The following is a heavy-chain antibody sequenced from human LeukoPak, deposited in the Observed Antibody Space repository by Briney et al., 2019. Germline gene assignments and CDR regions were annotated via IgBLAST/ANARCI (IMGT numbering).Heavy chain of an antibody. Sequence: PGGSLRLSCAASGFTFSNYGVHWVRQAPGKGLEWVAVISYDGSNKYYADSVRGRFTISRDNSKNTLYLQMNSLTTEDTAVYFCAKEGKDSSSWSSFDYWGQGTLVTVSS. D-gene: IGHD6-13*01. CDR1: GFTFSNYG. J-gene: IGHJ4*02. V-gene: IGHV3-30*18. CDR2: ISYDGSNK. CDR3: AKEGKDSSSWSSFDY.